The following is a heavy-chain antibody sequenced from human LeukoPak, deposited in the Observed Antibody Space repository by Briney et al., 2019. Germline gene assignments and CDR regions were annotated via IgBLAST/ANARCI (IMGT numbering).Heavy chain of an antibody. CDR2: IYYSGST. D-gene: IGHD6-13*01. CDR3: ARHGWPDSSSWYPPPYYYYAMDV. V-gene: IGHV4-59*08. J-gene: IGHJ6*02. Sequence: SETLSLTCTVSGGSISSYYWSWIRQPPGKGLEWIGYIYYSGSTNYNPSLKSRVTISVDTSKNQFSLKLSSVTAADTAVYYCARHGWPDSSSWYPPPYYYYAMDVWGQGTTVTVSS. CDR1: GGSISSYY.